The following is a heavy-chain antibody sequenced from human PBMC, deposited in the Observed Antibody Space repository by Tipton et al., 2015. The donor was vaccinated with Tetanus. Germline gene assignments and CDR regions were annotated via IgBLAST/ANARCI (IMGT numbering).Heavy chain of an antibody. CDR1: GFPFSSYS. V-gene: IGHV3-23*01. D-gene: IGHD5-18*01. CDR3: AKDRGYTDGYAQDYGMDV. Sequence: SLRLSCATSGFPFSSYSMSWVRQAPGKGLEWVSSISSSVGSTYYAGSVKGRFTISRDNFRNTLFLQMNSLRAEDTAVYYCAKDRGYTDGYAQDYGMDVWGQETTVTVSS. CDR2: ISSSVGST. J-gene: IGHJ6*02.